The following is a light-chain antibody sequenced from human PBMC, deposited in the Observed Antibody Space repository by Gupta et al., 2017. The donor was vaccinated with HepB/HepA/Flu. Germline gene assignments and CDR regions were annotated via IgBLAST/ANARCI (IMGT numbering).Light chain of an antibody. CDR1: SSNIGRNT. J-gene: IGLJ1*01. Sequence: QSVLTQPPSVSGTPAQTVPICCSGSSSNIGRNTVDWYQHVPGTAPKLLIYNSDQRPSGVPDRFSGSKSDTSASLATSGLHSEDEADYYCAAWDDSLKAYVFGSGTKVTVL. V-gene: IGLV1-44*01. CDR3: AAWDDSLKAYV. CDR2: NSD.